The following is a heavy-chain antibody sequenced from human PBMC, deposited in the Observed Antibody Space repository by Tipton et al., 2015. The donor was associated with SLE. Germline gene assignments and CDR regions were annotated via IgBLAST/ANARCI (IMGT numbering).Heavy chain of an antibody. V-gene: IGHV4-59*01. CDR2: IYYSGST. Sequence: TLSLTCIVPGGSISSYYWSWLRQPPGKGLEWIGYIYYSGSTNYNPSLKSRAPISVDTSKNQFSLKLSSVTAADTAVYDCARDLAARGGHYFAYWGQGTLVTVSS. J-gene: IGHJ4*02. D-gene: IGHD6-6*01. CDR1: GGSISSYY. CDR3: ARDLAARGGHYFAY.